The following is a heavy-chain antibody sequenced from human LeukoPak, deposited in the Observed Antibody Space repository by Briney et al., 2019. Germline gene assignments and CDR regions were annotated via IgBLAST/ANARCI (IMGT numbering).Heavy chain of an antibody. CDR1: GFTFTSFA. CDR3: AKRERVGTTIGR. D-gene: IGHD1-26*01. Sequence: GGSLRLSCAASGFTFTSFAMSWVRQAPGKGLEWVSAISTTGGTTYYADSVKGRFTISRDNSKNTLYLQMNSLRAEDTAVYYCAKRERVGTTIGRWGQGTLVTVSS. CDR2: ISTTGGTT. V-gene: IGHV3-23*01. J-gene: IGHJ4*02.